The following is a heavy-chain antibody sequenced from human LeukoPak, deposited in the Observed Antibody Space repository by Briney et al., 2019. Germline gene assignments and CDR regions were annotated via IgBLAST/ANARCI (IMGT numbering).Heavy chain of an antibody. V-gene: IGHV4-38-2*02. Sequence: SETLSPTCTVSGGSISSYYWSWIRQPPGKGLEWIGSIYHSGSTYYNPSLKSRVTISVDTSKNQFSLKLSSVTAADTAVYYCARDPPIDYWGQGTLVTVSS. CDR1: GGSISSYY. CDR2: IYHSGST. CDR3: ARDPPIDY. J-gene: IGHJ4*02.